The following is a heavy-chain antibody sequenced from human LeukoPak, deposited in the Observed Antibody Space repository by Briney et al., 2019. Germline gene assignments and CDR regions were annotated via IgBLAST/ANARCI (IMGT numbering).Heavy chain of an antibody. D-gene: IGHD6-19*01. V-gene: IGHV1-24*01. CDR2: FDPEDGET. CDR3: ATGSSSGWANDAFDI. CDR1: GYTLTELS. Sequence: ASVKVSCKVSGYTLTELSMHWVRQAPGKGVEGMGGFDPEDGETIYAQKFQGRVTMTEDTSTDTAYMELSSLRSEDTAVHYCATGSSSGWANDAFDIWGQGTMVTVSS. J-gene: IGHJ3*02.